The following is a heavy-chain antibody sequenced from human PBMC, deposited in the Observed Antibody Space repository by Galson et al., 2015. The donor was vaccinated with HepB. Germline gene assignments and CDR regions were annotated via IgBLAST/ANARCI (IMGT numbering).Heavy chain of an antibody. D-gene: IGHD3-10*01. Sequence: SLRLSCAASGLTFRSYGMNWVRQAPGKGLEWVAFIRYDGSNKYYVDSVKGRFTVSRDNSKNTLYLQMNSLRAEDTAVYYCAKDYYGSGSYPGAFDLWGQGTLVTVSS. CDR3: AKDYYGSGSYPGAFDL. CDR2: IRYDGSNK. V-gene: IGHV3-30*02. J-gene: IGHJ5*02. CDR1: GLTFRSYG.